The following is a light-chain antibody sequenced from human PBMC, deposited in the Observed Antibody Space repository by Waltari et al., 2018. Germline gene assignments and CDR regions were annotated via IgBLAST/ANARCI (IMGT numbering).Light chain of an antibody. CDR1: QSVSSY. Sequence: EIVMPQSPATLSVSPGERAILSCRASQSVSSYVAWYQQKPGQAPRLLIYSASTRATGIPARFSGSGSGTEFTLTISSLQSEDFAVYYCQQYNDRRTFGQGTKVEI. CDR3: QQYNDRRT. CDR2: SAS. J-gene: IGKJ1*01. V-gene: IGKV3-15*01.